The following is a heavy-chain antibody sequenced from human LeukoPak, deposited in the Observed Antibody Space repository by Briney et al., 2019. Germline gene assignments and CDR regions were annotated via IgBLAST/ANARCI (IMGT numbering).Heavy chain of an antibody. Sequence: SETLSLTCIVSGDSISSYYWSWIRQPPGKGLEWIGYIYDSGKTNYNASLISRVTISVDTSKNQFSLKLTSVTPADTAVYYCARGGGTLDYWGQGTLVTVSS. J-gene: IGHJ4*02. CDR1: GDSISSYY. V-gene: IGHV4-59*01. CDR2: IYDSGKT. CDR3: ARGGGTLDY. D-gene: IGHD3-16*01.